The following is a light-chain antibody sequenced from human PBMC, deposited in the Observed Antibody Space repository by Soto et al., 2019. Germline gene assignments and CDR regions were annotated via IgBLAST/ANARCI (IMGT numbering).Light chain of an antibody. CDR1: QSISSW. Sequence: DIQMTQSPSTLSASVGDRVTITCLASQSISSWLAWYQQKPGKAPKLLIYDASSLESGVPSRFSGSGSGTDFNLTISSLQPEDVATYYCQQSYSTPLTFGGGTKVDIK. J-gene: IGKJ4*01. V-gene: IGKV1-5*01. CDR3: QQSYSTPLT. CDR2: DAS.